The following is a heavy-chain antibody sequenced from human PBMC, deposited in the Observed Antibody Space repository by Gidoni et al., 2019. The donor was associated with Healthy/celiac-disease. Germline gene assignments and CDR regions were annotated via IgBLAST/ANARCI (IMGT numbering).Heavy chain of an antibody. V-gene: IGHV4-61*02. CDR2: IYTSGST. CDR3: ARVDDSGDY. CDR1: GGSISSGSYY. J-gene: IGHJ4*02. D-gene: IGHD4-17*01. Sequence: QVQLQESGPGLVKPSQTLSLTCTVSGGSISSGSYYWSWIRQPAGKGLEWIGRIYTSGSTNYNPSLKSRVTISVDTSKNQFSLKLSSVTAADTAVYYCARVDDSGDYWGQGTLVTVSS.